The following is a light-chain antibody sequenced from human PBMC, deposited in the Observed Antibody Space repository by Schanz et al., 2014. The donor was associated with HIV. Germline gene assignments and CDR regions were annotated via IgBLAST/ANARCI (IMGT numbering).Light chain of an antibody. CDR2: AAS. V-gene: IGKV1-6*01. Sequence: AIQMTQSPSSLSASVGDRVTITCRASQGIRNDLGWYQQKPGKAPKLLIYAASSLESGVPSRFSGSGSGTDFTLTISSLQPEDFATYYCQQCVTYPYTFGQGTKLDIK. CDR1: QGIRND. CDR3: QQCVTYPYT. J-gene: IGKJ2*01.